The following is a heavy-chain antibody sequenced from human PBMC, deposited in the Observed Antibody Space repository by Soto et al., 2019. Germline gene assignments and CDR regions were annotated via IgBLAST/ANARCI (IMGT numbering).Heavy chain of an antibody. J-gene: IGHJ3*02. CDR3: ASHPYYYDSSGYYPDALDI. CDR1: GFTFSSYS. V-gene: IGHV3-21*01. CDR2: ISSSSYI. Sequence: PGGSLRLSCAASGFTFSSYSMNWVRQAPGKGLEWVSSISSSSYIYYADSVKGRFTISRDNAKNSLYLQMNSLRAEDTAVYYCASHPYYYDSSGYYPDALDIWGQERMVTVS. D-gene: IGHD3-22*01.